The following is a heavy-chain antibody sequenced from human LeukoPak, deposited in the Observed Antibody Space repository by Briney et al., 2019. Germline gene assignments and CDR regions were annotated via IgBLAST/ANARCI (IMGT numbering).Heavy chain of an antibody. CDR3: ARRLTQYDCFDP. J-gene: IGHJ5*02. CDR1: VDSVSSNSVI. CDR2: TYYRSTWYN. V-gene: IGHV6-1*01. Sequence: SQTLSLTCAISVDSVSSNSVIWNWIRPAPSIGLVWLGRTYYRSTWYNDYAVSVRGRITVNPDTSKNQFSLHLNSVTPEDTAVYYCARRLTQYDCFDPWGQGILVTVSS. D-gene: IGHD2-2*01.